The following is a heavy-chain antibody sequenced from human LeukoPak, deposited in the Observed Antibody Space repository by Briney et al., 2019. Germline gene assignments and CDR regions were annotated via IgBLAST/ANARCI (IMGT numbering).Heavy chain of an antibody. CDR1: GGSFSGYY. CDR2: INHSGST. CDR3: ARGPGTWYYY. D-gene: IGHD6-13*01. J-gene: IGHJ4*02. Sequence: SETLSLTCAVSGGSFSGYYWSWIRHPPGKGLEWIGEINHSGSTNYNPSLKSRVTISIDTSKNQFSLKLSSVTAADTALYYCARGPGTWYYYWGQGTLVTVSS. V-gene: IGHV4-34*01.